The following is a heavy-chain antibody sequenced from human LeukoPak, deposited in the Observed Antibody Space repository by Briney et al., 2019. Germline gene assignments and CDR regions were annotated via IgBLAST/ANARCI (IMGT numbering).Heavy chain of an antibody. CDR1: GFTFSSYA. CDR2: ISGSGGST. V-gene: IGHV3-23*01. J-gene: IGHJ4*02. Sequence: PGGSLRLSCAASGFTFSSYAMSWVRQAPGKGLEWVSAISGSGGSTYYADSVKGRFAISRDNSKNTLYLQMNSLRAEDTAVYYCAKVATPRCSSTSCYKGVGYFDYWGQGTLVTVSS. CDR3: AKVATPRCSSTSCYKGVGYFDY. D-gene: IGHD2-2*02.